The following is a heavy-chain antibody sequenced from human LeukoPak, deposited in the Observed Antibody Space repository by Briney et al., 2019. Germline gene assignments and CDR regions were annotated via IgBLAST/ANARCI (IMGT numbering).Heavy chain of an antibody. CDR3: ASGNWNYYYFDY. CDR1: GGSISSYY. V-gene: IGHV4-59*01. D-gene: IGHD1-7*01. Sequence: SETLSLTCTVSGGSISSYYWSWIRQPPGKGLEWIGYIYYSGSTDYNPSLKSRVTISLDTSKNQFSLKLSSVTAADTAVYYCASGNWNYYYFDYWGQGTLVTVSS. J-gene: IGHJ4*02. CDR2: IYYSGST.